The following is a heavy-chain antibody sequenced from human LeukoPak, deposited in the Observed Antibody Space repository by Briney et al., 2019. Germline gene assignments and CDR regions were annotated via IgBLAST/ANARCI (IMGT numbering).Heavy chain of an antibody. Sequence: KASETLSLTCAVSGGSISSGGYSWSWIRQPPGKGLEWIGYIYHSGSTYYNPSLKSRVTISVDRSKNQFSLKLSSVTAADTAVYYCATQRRATVTPYFDYWGQGTLVTVSS. V-gene: IGHV4-30-2*01. CDR2: IYHSGST. J-gene: IGHJ4*02. CDR1: GGSISSGGYS. CDR3: ATQRRATVTPYFDY. D-gene: IGHD4-17*01.